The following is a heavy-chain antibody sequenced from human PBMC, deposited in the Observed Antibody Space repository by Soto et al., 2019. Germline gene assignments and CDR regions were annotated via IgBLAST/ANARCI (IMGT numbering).Heavy chain of an antibody. V-gene: IGHV3-21*01. J-gene: IGHJ6*02. Sequence: GGSLRLSCVGSGFTFSTYSINWVRQAPGKGLEWVSSISSRSDIYYADSVKGRFTISRDNAKNSVSLQMNSLRAEDTAVYYCAREYTAWPLAYGLDVWGQGTTVTV. D-gene: IGHD2-2*02. CDR2: ISSRSDI. CDR3: AREYTAWPLAYGLDV. CDR1: GFTFSTYS.